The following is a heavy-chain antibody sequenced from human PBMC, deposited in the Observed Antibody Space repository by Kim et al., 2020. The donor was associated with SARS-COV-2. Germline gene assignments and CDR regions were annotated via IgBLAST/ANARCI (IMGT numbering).Heavy chain of an antibody. J-gene: IGHJ4*01. V-gene: IGHV3-23*01. Sequence: GGSLRLSCAASGFTFSTYAMSWVRQTQGKGLEWVSGISGSGGSKYYEDSVKGRLTISRENSKNKLYLQMKSLRVEDTAVYYCARRRECSSNSSYQDYWG. CDR2: ISGSGGSK. CDR1: GFTFSTYA. D-gene: IGHD2-2*01. CDR3: ARRRECSSNSSYQDY.